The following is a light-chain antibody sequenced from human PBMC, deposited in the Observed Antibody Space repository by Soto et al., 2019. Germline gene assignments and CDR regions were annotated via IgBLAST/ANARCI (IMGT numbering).Light chain of an antibody. J-gene: IGKJ3*01. CDR1: QSVSSL. Sequence: EIMLTQSPATLSVSPEERATLSCRASQSVSSLLAWYQQKPGQAPRLLIYDASNRATGIPARFSGSGSGTDFTLTISSLEPEDFAVYYCQHRFNWPFTFGPGTKVDIK. CDR2: DAS. CDR3: QHRFNWPFT. V-gene: IGKV3-11*01.